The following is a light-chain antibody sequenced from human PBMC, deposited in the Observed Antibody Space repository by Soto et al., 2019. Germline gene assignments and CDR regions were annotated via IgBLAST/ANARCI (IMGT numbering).Light chain of an antibody. V-gene: IGKV3-20*01. CDR1: QSISSSY. CDR3: QQYGNPPPNA. Sequence: EIVLTQSPGTLSLSPGERATLSCRASQSISSSYLAWHQQKPGQAPRVLIYGASSRATGIPDRFSGSGSGTDFTLTISRLEPEDFAVYFCQQYGNPPPNAFGQGTKVEN. CDR2: GAS. J-gene: IGKJ2*01.